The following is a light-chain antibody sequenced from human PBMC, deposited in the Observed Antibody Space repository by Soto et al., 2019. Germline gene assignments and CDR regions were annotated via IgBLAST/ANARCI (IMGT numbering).Light chain of an antibody. V-gene: IGKV1-5*03. J-gene: IGKJ1*01. Sequence: DIQMTQSPSTLSGSVGDRVTITCRASQTISSWLAWYQQKPGKAPKLLIYEASSLESGVPSRFGGSGSGTEFTLTISSLRPDDFAIYYCQQYNSYSWTFGQGTKVDIK. CDR1: QTISSW. CDR3: QQYNSYSWT. CDR2: EAS.